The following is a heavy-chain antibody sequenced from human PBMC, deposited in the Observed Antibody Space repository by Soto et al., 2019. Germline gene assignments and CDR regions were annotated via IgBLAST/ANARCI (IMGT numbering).Heavy chain of an antibody. CDR1: GGSISSSNW. Sequence: QVQLQESGPGLVKPSGTLSLTCAVSGGSISSSNWWSWVRQPPGKGLEWIGEIYHSGSTNFNPSLKSRVTISVDKSKTQFSLMLSSVTAADTAVYYCARVVGGYYYGMDVWGQGTTVTVSS. CDR2: IYHSGST. J-gene: IGHJ6*02. D-gene: IGHD2-2*01. V-gene: IGHV4-4*02. CDR3: ARVVGGYYYGMDV.